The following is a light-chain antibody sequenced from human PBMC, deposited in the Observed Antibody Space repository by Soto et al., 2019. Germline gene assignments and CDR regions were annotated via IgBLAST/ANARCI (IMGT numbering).Light chain of an antibody. Sequence: QLVLTQSPSASASLGTSVKLTCTLGSGHSSRAIAWHQQQPGKGPRYLMKVNSDGSHIKGDGIPDRFSGSSSGPERYLTSSRLQSEDETDYYCQTWGTGIRVFGGGTKLTVL. CDR3: QTWGTGIRV. J-gene: IGLJ3*02. CDR2: VNSDGSH. V-gene: IGLV4-69*01. CDR1: SGHSSRA.